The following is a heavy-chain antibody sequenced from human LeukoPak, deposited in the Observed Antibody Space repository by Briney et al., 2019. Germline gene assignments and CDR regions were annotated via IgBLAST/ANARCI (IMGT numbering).Heavy chain of an antibody. J-gene: IGHJ4*02. CDR2: INHSGST. V-gene: IGHV4-34*01. CDR3: ARYNDFWSGYPHFDY. D-gene: IGHD3-3*01. Sequence: SETLSLTCAVYGGSFSGYYWSWIRQPPGKGLEWIGEINHSGSTNYNPSLKSRVTISVDTSKNQFSLKLSSVTAADTAVYYSARYNDFWSGYPHFDYWGQGTLVTVSS. CDR1: GGSFSGYY.